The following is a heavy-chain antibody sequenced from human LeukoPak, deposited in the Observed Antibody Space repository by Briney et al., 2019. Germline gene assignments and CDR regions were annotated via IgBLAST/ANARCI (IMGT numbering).Heavy chain of an antibody. Sequence: PGGSLRLSCAASGFTFSSYAMSWVRQAPGKGLEWVSAISGSGGSTYYADSVKGRFTISRDNSKNTLYLQMNSLRAEDTAVYYCAQDRVFWSGWYFDLWGRGTVVTVSS. V-gene: IGHV3-23*01. J-gene: IGHJ2*01. CDR2: ISGSGGST. CDR3: AQDRVFWSGWYFDL. CDR1: GFTFSSYA. D-gene: IGHD3-3*01.